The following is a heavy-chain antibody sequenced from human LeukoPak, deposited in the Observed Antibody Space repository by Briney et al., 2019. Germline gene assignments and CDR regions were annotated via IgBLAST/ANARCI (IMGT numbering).Heavy chain of an antibody. CDR1: GFTFSNYG. Sequence: GGSLRLSCSASGFTFSNYGMSWVRQAPGKGLEWVSTISGTGGSADYAASVKGRFTFSRDNSKDTLFLQMNDLRVEDTAVYFCAKRGIVIRAVIIIGFHKEAYYFDYWGQGILVTVSS. D-gene: IGHD3-10*01. CDR2: ISGTGGSA. CDR3: AKRGIVIRAVIIIGFHKEAYYFDY. V-gene: IGHV3-23*01. J-gene: IGHJ4*02.